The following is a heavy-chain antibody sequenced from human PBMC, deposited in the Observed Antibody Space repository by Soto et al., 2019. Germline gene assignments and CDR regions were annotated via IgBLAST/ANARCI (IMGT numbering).Heavy chain of an antibody. V-gene: IGHV1-69*12. Sequence: QVQLLQSGAEVKKPGSSVRVSCEASGGTFRTYAIIWVRQAPGQGLEWMGEIIPIFGTVNYAQKFQGRVTITADESTTTVYMALRSLRSEDTAVYYCAKGAVAGTPTSYYYYGMDVWGQGTTVTVSS. D-gene: IGHD6-19*01. J-gene: IGHJ6*02. CDR2: IIPIFGTV. CDR1: GGTFRTYA. CDR3: AKGAVAGTPTSYYYYGMDV.